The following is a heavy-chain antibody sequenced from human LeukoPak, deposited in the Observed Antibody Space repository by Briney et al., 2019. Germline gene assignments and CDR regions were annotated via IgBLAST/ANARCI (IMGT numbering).Heavy chain of an antibody. CDR1: GYTFTSYN. V-gene: IGHV1-46*01. J-gene: IGHJ4*02. D-gene: IGHD3-16*01. CDR2: INPSGGST. CDR3: ARGGRGTPFDY. Sequence: ASVKLSCKASGYTFTSYNMHWVRQAPGQGLELMGIINPSGGSTSYAQKFEGRVSMTRDMSTSTGYMELRRLICEDKAMYYCARGGRGTPFDYWGQGTLVTVSS.